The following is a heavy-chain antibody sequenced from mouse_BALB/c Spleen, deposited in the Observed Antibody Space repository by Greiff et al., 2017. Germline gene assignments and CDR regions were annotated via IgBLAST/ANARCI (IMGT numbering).Heavy chain of an antibody. V-gene: IGHV5-6-5*01. CDR2: ISSGGST. CDR3: ARGWDYGYYFDY. J-gene: IGHJ2*01. CDR1: GFTFSSYA. D-gene: IGHD1-2*01. Sequence: EEKLVESGGGLVKPGGSLKLSCAASGFTFSSYAMSWVRQTPEKRLEWVASISSGGSTYYPDSVKGRFTISRDNARNILYLQMSSLRSEDTAMYYCARGWDYGYYFDYWGQGTTLTVSS.